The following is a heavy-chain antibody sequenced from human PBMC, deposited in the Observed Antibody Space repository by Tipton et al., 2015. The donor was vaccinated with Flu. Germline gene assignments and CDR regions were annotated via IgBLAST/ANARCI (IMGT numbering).Heavy chain of an antibody. D-gene: IGHD6-13*01. Sequence: TLSLTCTVSGGSVSSGSYYWSWIRQPPGKGLEWIGYIYYSGSTNYNPSLKSRVTISVDTSKNQFSLKLSSVTAADTAVYYCASQYSSSWYAAFDIWGQGTMVTVSS. V-gene: IGHV4-61*01. CDR2: IYYSGST. J-gene: IGHJ3*02. CDR3: ASQYSSSWYAAFDI. CDR1: GGSVSSGSYY.